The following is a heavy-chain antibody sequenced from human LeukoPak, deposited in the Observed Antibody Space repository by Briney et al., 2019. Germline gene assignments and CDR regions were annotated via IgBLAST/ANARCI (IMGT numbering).Heavy chain of an antibody. CDR3: ARPITIFGVVTHDAFDI. J-gene: IGHJ3*02. V-gene: IGHV3-7*01. Sequence: GGSLRLSCAASGFIFSNYWMTWVRQAPGRGLEWVANINRDGSVEHYVDSVKGRFTISRDNAENSLYLQMNSLRAEDTAVYYCARPITIFGVVTHDAFDIWGQGTMVTVSS. D-gene: IGHD3-3*01. CDR1: GFIFSNYW. CDR2: INRDGSVE.